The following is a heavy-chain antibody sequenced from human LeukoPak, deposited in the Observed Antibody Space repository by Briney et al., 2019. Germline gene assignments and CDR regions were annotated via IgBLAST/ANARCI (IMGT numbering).Heavy chain of an antibody. CDR3: ARDDSAWYAY. D-gene: IGHD6-19*01. Sequence: PGGSLRLSCAASGFTFSSYEMNWVRQAPGKGLEWGSYISSSGRSIYYADSVKGRFTISRDNAKNSLYLQMNSLRAEDTAVYYCARDDSAWYAYWGPGTLVTVSS. CDR1: GFTFSSYE. CDR2: ISSSGRSI. V-gene: IGHV3-48*03. J-gene: IGHJ4*02.